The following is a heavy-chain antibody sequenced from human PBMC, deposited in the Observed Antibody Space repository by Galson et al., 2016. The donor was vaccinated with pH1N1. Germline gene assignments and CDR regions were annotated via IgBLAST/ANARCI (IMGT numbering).Heavy chain of an antibody. CDR3: ARDCFGADDS. V-gene: IGHV3-74*01. D-gene: IGHD3-10*01. J-gene: IGHJ4*02. CDR2: INRDGTTI. Sequence: WMHWVRQAPGKGLAWVSRINRDGTTINYADSVKGRFTISRDNGKNTLYLQMNSLRADDTAVYYCARDCFGADDSWGQGTLVTVSS. CDR1: W.